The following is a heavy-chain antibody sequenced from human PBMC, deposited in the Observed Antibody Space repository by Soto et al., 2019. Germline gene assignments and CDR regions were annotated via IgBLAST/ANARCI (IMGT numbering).Heavy chain of an antibody. D-gene: IGHD3-3*01. Sequence: QVQLVQSGAEVKKPGASVKVSCKASGYTFTSYGISWVRQAPGQGLEWMGWISAYNGNTNYAQKLQGRVTMTTDTSTSTAYMELRSLRAEDTAVYYCARDGAIFGVVGLDWFGPWGLGTLVTVSS. CDR1: GYTFTSYG. CDR2: ISAYNGNT. V-gene: IGHV1-18*01. CDR3: ARDGAIFGVVGLDWFGP. J-gene: IGHJ5*02.